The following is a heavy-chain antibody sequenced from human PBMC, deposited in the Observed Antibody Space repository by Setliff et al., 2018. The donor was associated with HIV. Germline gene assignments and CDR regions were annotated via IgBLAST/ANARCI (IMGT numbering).Heavy chain of an antibody. J-gene: IGHJ3*02. Sequence: PSETLSLTCTVSGASIGSGRSYWSWIRQHPGKGLEWIGNIYYNGSSYHNPSLKSRVIISVATSKKQFSLKLTSVTAADTAVYYCAKEHGNYDTSADYSPDAFDIWGQGTMVTVSS. D-gene: IGHD3-22*01. CDR1: GASIGSGRSY. V-gene: IGHV4-31*03. CDR2: IYYNGSS. CDR3: AKEHGNYDTSADYSPDAFDI.